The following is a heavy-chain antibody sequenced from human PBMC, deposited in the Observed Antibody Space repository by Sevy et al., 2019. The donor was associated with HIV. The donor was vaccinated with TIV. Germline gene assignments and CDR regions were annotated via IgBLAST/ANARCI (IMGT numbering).Heavy chain of an antibody. CDR1: GFTFSVSG. Sequence: GGSLRLSCVASGFTFSVSGMHWVRQAPGKGLEWLAVIWDDGHNKYYGDSVKGRFTISRDNSKNTLFLEMNSLRVEDTAMYYCAKDQGGGQHYAMTEVCDIWGQRTMVTVSS. J-gene: IGHJ3*02. CDR2: IWDDGHNK. D-gene: IGHD2-2*01. CDR3: AKDQGGGQHYAMTEVCDI. V-gene: IGHV3-33*06.